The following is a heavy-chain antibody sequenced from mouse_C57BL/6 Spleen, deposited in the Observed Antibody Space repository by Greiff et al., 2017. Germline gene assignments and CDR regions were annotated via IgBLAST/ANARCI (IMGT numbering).Heavy chain of an antibody. CDR3: ARSYYSPYYAMDY. J-gene: IGHJ4*01. CDR2: IDPSDSET. Sequence: QVQLKQPGAELVRPGSSVKLSCKASGYTFTSYWMHWVKQRPIQGLEWIGNIDPSDSETHYNQKFKGKATLTVDKSSSTAYMQLSSLTSEDSAVYYCARSYYSPYYAMDYWGQGTSVTVSS. D-gene: IGHD2-12*01. CDR1: GYTFTSYW. V-gene: IGHV1-52*01.